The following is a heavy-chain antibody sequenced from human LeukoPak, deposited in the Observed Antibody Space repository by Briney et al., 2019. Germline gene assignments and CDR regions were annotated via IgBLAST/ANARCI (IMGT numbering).Heavy chain of an antibody. Sequence: PGGSVRLSCEASGFTFSHFGMHWVRQAPGKGLEWVAVIWSDATNRYYADSVKGRFTISRDNFKRTVSLEMNNLRDEDTAVYYCAEDAQRGFDYSNSLEYWGQGSLVIVTS. V-gene: IGHV3-33*06. J-gene: IGHJ4*02. CDR2: IWSDATNR. CDR1: GFTFSHFG. CDR3: AEDAQRGFDYSNSLEY. D-gene: IGHD4-11*01.